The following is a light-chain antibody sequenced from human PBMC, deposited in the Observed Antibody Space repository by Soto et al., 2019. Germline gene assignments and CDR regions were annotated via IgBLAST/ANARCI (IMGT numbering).Light chain of an antibody. CDR1: RTISAS. V-gene: IGKV3-15*01. CDR3: QQYYTGPKT. J-gene: IGKJ1*01. Sequence: VMTQSPDTLSVSPGERAILSYRASRTISASLAWYQQKPGQAPRLLVHGASTRAPDIPARFSGGGSGTEFTLTISSLQSEDFAIYYCQQYYTGPKTFGQGTRVEVK. CDR2: GAS.